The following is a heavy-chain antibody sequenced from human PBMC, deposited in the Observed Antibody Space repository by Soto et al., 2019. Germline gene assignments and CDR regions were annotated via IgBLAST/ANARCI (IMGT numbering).Heavy chain of an antibody. D-gene: IGHD1-26*01. Sequence: QVQLVQSGAEVKKPGSSVKVSCKASGGTFSSYTISWVRQAPGQGLEWMGRIIPILGIANYAQKFQGRVTITADKSTSPAYMELSSLRSEDTAVYYCARDVMVGAQIDYWGQGTLVTVSS. CDR3: ARDVMVGAQIDY. V-gene: IGHV1-69*08. CDR2: IIPILGIA. CDR1: GGTFSSYT. J-gene: IGHJ4*02.